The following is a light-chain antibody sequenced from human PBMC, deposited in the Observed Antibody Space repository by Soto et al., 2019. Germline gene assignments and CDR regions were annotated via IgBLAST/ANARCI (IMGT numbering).Light chain of an antibody. CDR3: QQYDNWAET. J-gene: IGKJ1*01. CDR2: GAS. Sequence: EIVMTQSPATLSVSPGERATLSCRASQSVRSNLAWYQQKPGQAPRLLMYGASTRATGIPARFSGSGSGTEFTLTISSQQSEDFAVYDCQQYDNWAETFGQRTKVDIK. V-gene: IGKV3-15*01. CDR1: QSVRSN.